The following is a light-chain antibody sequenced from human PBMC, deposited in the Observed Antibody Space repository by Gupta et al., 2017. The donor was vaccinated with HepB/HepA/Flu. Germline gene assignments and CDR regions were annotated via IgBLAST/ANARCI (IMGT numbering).Light chain of an antibody. V-gene: IGKV2-28*01. CDR1: QHLLYTNGDTY. CDR2: LGS. CDR3: MQALQTPLT. J-gene: IGKJ5*01. Sequence: DIVMTQSPLSLTVTPGEPASISCRSSQHLLYTNGDTYLDWYLQRPGHSPQLLIYLGSNRAPGVPDRFSGSGSGTDFTLKISRVEAGDVGVYYCMQALQTPLTFGQGTRLDIK.